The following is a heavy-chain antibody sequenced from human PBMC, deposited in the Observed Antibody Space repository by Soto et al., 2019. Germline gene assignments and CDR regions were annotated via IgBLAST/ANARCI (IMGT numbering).Heavy chain of an antibody. V-gene: IGHV3-23*01. CDR2: ISGSGGST. CDR3: AKDQELEYYYYYGMDV. CDR1: GFTFSSYA. Sequence: LRLSCAASGFTFSSYAMSWVRQAPGKGLEWVSAISGSGGSTYYADSVKGRFPISRDNSKNTLYLQMNSLRAEDTAVYYCAKDQELEYYYYYGMDVWGQGTMVTVSS. J-gene: IGHJ6*02. D-gene: IGHD1-1*01.